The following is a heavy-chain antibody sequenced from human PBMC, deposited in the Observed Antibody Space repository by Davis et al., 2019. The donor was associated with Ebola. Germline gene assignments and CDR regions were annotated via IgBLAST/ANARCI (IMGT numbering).Heavy chain of an antibody. Sequence: ASVKVSCKASGYKLTSYAMNWVRQAPGQGLEWMGWINTNTGNPTYAQGFTGRFVFSLDTSVSTAYLQISSLKAEDTAIYYCARDIGEMALDYWGQGTLVTVSS. CDR3: ARDIGEMALDY. CDR2: INTNTGNP. V-gene: IGHV7-4-1*02. D-gene: IGHD3-10*01. CDR1: GYKLTSYA. J-gene: IGHJ4*02.